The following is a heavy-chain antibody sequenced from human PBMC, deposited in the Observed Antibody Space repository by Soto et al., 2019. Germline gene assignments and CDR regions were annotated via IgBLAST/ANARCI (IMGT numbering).Heavy chain of an antibody. J-gene: IGHJ5*02. Sequence: QVQLVQSGAEVKKPGSSVKVSCKASGGTFSSYTISWVRQAPGQGLEWMGRIIPILGIAYYAQKFQGRVTITSDKSTSTAYMELSSLRSEDTAVYYCARDYGGNSGWFDPWGQGTLVTVSS. CDR1: GGTFSSYT. CDR2: IIPILGIA. D-gene: IGHD4-17*01. V-gene: IGHV1-69*08. CDR3: ARDYGGNSGWFDP.